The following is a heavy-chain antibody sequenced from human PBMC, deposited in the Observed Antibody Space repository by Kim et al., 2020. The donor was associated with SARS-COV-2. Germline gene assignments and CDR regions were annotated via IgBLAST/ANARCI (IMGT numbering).Heavy chain of an antibody. Sequence: GGSLRLSCAASGFTFSSYGMHWVRQAPGKGLEWVSIISFDGSNTYYADSVKGRFTISRDNSKNTLFLQMNSLRAEDTAVYYCARDHTYYYDSSGCLDYWGLGTLVTVSS. J-gene: IGHJ4*02. V-gene: IGHV3-30*03. CDR2: ISFDGSNT. CDR3: ARDHTYYYDSSGCLDY. D-gene: IGHD3-22*01. CDR1: GFTFSSYG.